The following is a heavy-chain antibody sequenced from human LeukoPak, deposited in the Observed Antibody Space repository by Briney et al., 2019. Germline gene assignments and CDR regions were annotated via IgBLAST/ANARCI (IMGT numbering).Heavy chain of an antibody. CDR1: GFTFSDYY. D-gene: IGHD1-26*01. J-gene: IGHJ3*02. V-gene: IGHV3-11*04. CDR2: ISHRVSDV. CDR3: ARDDNPGRIVGARRPIGAFDI. Sequence: PGGSLRLSCAASGFTFSDYYMSWIRQAPGKGLEWISYISHRVSDVQYADSVKGRFTISRDNAKNSLYLQMNSLRAEDTAVYYCARDDNPGRIVGARRPIGAFDIWGQGTMVTVSS.